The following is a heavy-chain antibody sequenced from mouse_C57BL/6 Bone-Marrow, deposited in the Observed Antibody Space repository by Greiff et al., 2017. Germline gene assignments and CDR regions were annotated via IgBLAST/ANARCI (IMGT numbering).Heavy chain of an antibody. J-gene: IGHJ3*01. Sequence: ESGAELARPGASVKLSCKASGYTFTSYGISWVKQRTGQGLEWIGEIYPRSGNTYYNEKFKGKATLTADKSSSTAYMELRSLTSEDSAVYCCGGDANYYGSSYVPYWGQGTLVTVSA. CDR1: GYTFTSYG. CDR3: GGDANYYGSSYVPY. D-gene: IGHD1-1*01. V-gene: IGHV1-81*01. CDR2: IYPRSGNT.